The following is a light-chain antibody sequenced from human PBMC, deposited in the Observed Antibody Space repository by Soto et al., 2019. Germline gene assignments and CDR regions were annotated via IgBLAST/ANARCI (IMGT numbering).Light chain of an antibody. J-gene: IGLJ1*01. CDR2: DVS. CDR1: SSDVGGYNY. CDR3: SSYTSSSTPFV. Sequence: SSPTQPSSVSGSPGQSVTLSCPGNSSDVGGYNYVSWYQQHPGKAPKLMIYDVSNRPSGVSNRFSGSKSGNTASLTISGLQAEDEADYYCSSYTSSSTPFVFGTGTKVTVL. V-gene: IGLV2-14*01.